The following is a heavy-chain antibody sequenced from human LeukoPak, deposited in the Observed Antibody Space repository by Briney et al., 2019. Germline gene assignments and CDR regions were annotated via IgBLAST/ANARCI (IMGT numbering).Heavy chain of an antibody. Sequence: GGSLRLSCAASGFTFSSYGMHWVRQAPGKGLEWVSYISSSGSTIYYADPVTGRFTISRDNAKNSLYLQMNSLRAEDTAVYYCARLDPNYYGMDVWGQGTTVTVSS. CDR2: ISSSGSTI. J-gene: IGHJ6*02. CDR3: ARLDPNYYGMDV. D-gene: IGHD3-9*01. V-gene: IGHV3-48*04. CDR1: GFTFSSYG.